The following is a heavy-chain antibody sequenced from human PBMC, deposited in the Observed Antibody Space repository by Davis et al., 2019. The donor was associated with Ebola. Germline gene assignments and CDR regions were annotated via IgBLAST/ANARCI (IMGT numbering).Heavy chain of an antibody. CDR3: ARDSEDYGGNSGFDY. V-gene: IGHV3-30*02. J-gene: IGHJ4*02. Sequence: PGGSLRLSCAASGFTFSRHGMHWVRQAPGKGLEWVALIWFDGSNKYYADSVKGRFTISRDNSKNTLYLQMNSLRAEDTAVYYCARDSEDYGGNSGFDYWGQGTLVTVSS. D-gene: IGHD4-23*01. CDR2: IWFDGSNK. CDR1: GFTFSRHG.